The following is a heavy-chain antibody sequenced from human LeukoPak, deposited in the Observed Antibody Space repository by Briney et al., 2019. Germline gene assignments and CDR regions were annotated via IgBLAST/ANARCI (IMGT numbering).Heavy chain of an antibody. J-gene: IGHJ4*02. D-gene: IGHD4-17*01. CDR2: IYYSGST. CDR3: ARDGYGDRNFDY. CDR1: VGSIISFY. Sequence: PSETLSLTCTVSVGSIISFYWSWIRQPPGNGLGWIGYIYYSGSTNYNPSIKSRVSISVDTSKHQFSLNLSSVTAADTAVYYCARDGYGDRNFDYWGQGTLVTVSS. V-gene: IGHV4-59*01.